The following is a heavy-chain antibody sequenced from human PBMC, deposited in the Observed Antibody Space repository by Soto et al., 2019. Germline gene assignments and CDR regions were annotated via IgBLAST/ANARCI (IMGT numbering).Heavy chain of an antibody. Sequence: QVQLVQSGAEVKKPGASVKVSCKASGYNFMRYGFTWVRQAPGQGLEWMGWINVDNGETKYPQKIQGRVTTTTDTSTSTVYMELRSLTSDVTAGYYCARWISVGYSDWFDPWGHGTLVTVSS. CDR1: GYNFMRYG. V-gene: IGHV1-18*04. CDR3: ARWISVGYSDWFDP. J-gene: IGHJ5*02. D-gene: IGHD1-1*01. CDR2: INVDNGET.